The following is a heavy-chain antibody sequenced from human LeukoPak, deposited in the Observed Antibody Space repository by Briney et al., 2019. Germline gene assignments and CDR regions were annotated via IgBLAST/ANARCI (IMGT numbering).Heavy chain of an antibody. CDR1: GFTFSSYG. CDR2: IRYDGSNK. J-gene: IGHJ5*02. V-gene: IGHV3-30*02. D-gene: IGHD1-26*01. Sequence: GGSLRLSCAASGFTFSSYGVHWVRQAPGKGLEWVAFIRYDGSNKYYADSVKGRFTISRDNSKNTLYLQMNSLRAEDTAVYYCAKAPPERKWELPSWGQGTLVTVSS. CDR3: AKAPPERKWELPS.